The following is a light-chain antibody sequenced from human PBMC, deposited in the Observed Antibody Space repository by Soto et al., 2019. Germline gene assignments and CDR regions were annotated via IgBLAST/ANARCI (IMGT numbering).Light chain of an antibody. V-gene: IGLV2-23*02. CDR1: SSDVGSYNL. Sequence: QSVLTQPASLSGSPGQSITISCTGTSSDVGSYNLVSWYQQHPGKAPKLMIYEVSKRPSGVSNRFSGSKSGNTASLTISGLQAEDEADYYCCSYAGSITSYYVFGIGTKVTVL. CDR3: CSYAGSITSYYV. CDR2: EVS. J-gene: IGLJ1*01.